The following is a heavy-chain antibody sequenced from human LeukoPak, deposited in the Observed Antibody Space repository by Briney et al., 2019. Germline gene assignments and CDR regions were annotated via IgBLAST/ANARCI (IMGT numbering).Heavy chain of an antibody. CDR3: AKDLVEEDPAPAY. J-gene: IGHJ4*02. CDR1: GFTFKTYA. V-gene: IGHV3-23*01. CDR2: ISGSGGST. Sequence: GGSLRLSCAASGFTFKTYAMSWVRQAPGKGLEWVSAISGSGGSTYYADSVKGLFTISRDNSKNTLYLQMNSLRDEDTAVYYCAKDLVEEDPAPAYWGQGTLVTVSS.